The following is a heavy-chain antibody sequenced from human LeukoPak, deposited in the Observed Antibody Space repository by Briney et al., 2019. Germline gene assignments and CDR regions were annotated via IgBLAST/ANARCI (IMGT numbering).Heavy chain of an antibody. CDR3: ARVLGTFYYDSSGQDY. CDR2: MKPDGTTE. V-gene: IGHV3-7*01. J-gene: IGHJ4*02. D-gene: IGHD3-22*01. Sequence: MKPDGTTEFYVDSVKGRFTISRDNALNSLYLQMNSLRAEDTAVYYCARVLGTFYYDSSGQDYWGQGTLVTVSS.